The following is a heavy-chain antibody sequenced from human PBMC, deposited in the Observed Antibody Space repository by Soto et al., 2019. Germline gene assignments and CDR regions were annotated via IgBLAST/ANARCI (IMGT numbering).Heavy chain of an antibody. CDR2: INSDGSST. D-gene: IGHD3-9*01. CDR3: ARDGNILTGYAYYYYYMDV. Sequence: GGSLRLSCAASGFTFSSYWMHWVRQAPGKGLVWVSRINSDGSSTSYADSVKGRFTISRDNAKNTLYLQMNSLRAEDTAVYYCARDGNILTGYAYYYYYMDVWGTGTTVTVSS. J-gene: IGHJ6*03. V-gene: IGHV3-74*01. CDR1: GFTFSSYW.